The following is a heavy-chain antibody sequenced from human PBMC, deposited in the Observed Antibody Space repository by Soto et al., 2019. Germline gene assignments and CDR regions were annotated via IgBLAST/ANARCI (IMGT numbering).Heavy chain of an antibody. Sequence: ASENPSPPRTGSCWSIKSGRVYRVWVRPPPRKGAGGIGSIYYSGSTYYNPSLKSRVTISVDTSKNQFSLKLSSVTAADTAVYYCARGLSYDILTGDAFDIWGQGTMVTVSS. J-gene: IGHJ3*02. CDR3: ARGLSYDILTGDAFDI. CDR2: IYYSGST. CDR1: CWSIKSGRVY. V-gene: IGHV4-39*01. D-gene: IGHD3-9*01.